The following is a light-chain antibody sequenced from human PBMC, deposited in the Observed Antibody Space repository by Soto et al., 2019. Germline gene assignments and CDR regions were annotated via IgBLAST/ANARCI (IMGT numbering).Light chain of an antibody. Sequence: QAVVTQPPSVSAAPGQKVTISCSGSSSNIGSNYVAWYQQLPGTAPKLLIYDNNKRPSGIPDRFSGSKSGTLATLGITGLQTGDEADYYCGTWDSSLSAGVFGGGTKLTVL. CDR1: SSNIGSNY. CDR3: GTWDSSLSAGV. J-gene: IGLJ3*02. CDR2: DNN. V-gene: IGLV1-51*01.